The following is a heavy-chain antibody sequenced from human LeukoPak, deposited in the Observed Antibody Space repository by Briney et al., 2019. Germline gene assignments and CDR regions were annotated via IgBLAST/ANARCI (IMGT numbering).Heavy chain of an antibody. J-gene: IGHJ4*02. CDR3: ARDKSRWQQLVY. V-gene: IGHV3-23*01. Sequence: AGGSLRLSCAASGFTFSSYAMSWVRQAPGKGLEWVSAISGSGGSTYYADSVKGRFTISRDNSKNTLYLQMNSLRAEDTAVYYCARDKSRWQQLVYWGQGTLVTVSS. D-gene: IGHD6-13*01. CDR2: ISGSGGST. CDR1: GFTFSSYA.